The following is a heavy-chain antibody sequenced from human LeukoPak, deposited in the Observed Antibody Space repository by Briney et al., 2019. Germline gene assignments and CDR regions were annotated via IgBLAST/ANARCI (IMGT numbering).Heavy chain of an antibody. CDR3: ARMHTARDPQCLED. V-gene: IGHV1-2*02. Sequence: VASVKVSCTASGYTFTGYCINWVRQTPGQGLEWMAWINPHSGGTNYAQKFQGRVTMTRDTSIDTAYMELSRLTSDDTAVYYCARMHTARDPQCLEDWGQGTLVTVSS. J-gene: IGHJ1*01. D-gene: IGHD3-3*01. CDR2: INPHSGGT. CDR1: GYTFTGYC.